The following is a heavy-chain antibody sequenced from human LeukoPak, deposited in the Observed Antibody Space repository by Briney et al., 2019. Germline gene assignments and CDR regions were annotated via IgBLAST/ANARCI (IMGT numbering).Heavy chain of an antibody. V-gene: IGHV1-2*02. CDR3: VRGFGMAINWYFDL. D-gene: IGHD3-10*01. CDR2: INPNSGGT. Sequence: ASVKVSCKASGYTFTGYYMHWVRQAPGQGLEWMGWINPNSGGTNYAQKFQGRVTMTRDTSTSTVYMELSSLRSEDTAVYYCVRGFGMAINWYFDLWGRGTLVTVSS. J-gene: IGHJ2*01. CDR1: GYTFTGYY.